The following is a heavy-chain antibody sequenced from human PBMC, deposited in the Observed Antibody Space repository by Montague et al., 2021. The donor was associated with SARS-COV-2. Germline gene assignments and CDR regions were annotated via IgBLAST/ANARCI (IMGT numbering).Heavy chain of an antibody. V-gene: IGHV4-61*01. CDR1: GDSVSRGSSY. CDR3: ARHARGEGYTSWFDS. D-gene: IGHD5-24*01. CDR2: IYYTGSR. J-gene: IGHJ5*01. Sequence: SETLSLTCTVSGDSVSRGSSYWSWIRQPPGKGLKWIGYIYYTGSRKYXSSLKSRLTISVDTSKNQFSLKLSSVTAADTAVYYCARHARGEGYTSWFDSWGQGTLVTVSS.